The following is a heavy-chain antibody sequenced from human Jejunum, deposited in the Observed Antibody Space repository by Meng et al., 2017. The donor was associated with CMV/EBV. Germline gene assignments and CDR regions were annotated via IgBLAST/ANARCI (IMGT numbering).Heavy chain of an antibody. CDR3: ARGGYDFWSAKSPFDY. D-gene: IGHD3-3*01. V-gene: IGHV1-2*02. Sequence: TFTDYFIHWVRQAPGQGLEWMGWINPNSGDTNHPQIFQGRITMTRDTSIITVYMELSSLRSDDTAFYYCARGGYDFWSAKSPFDYWGQGTLVTVSS. J-gene: IGHJ4*02. CDR2: INPNSGDT. CDR1: TFTDYF.